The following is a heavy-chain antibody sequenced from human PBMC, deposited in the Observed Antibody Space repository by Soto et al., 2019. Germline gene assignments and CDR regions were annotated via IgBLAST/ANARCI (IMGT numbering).Heavy chain of an antibody. Sequence: PSETLSLTCAVSGGSISSSNWWSWVRQPPGKGLEWIGEIYRSWSTNYNPSLKSRVTISVDKSKNQFSLKLSSVTAADTAVYYCARVKASGVNFDYWGQGTLVTVSS. V-gene: IGHV4-4*02. CDR1: GGSISSSNW. CDR3: ARVKASGVNFDY. J-gene: IGHJ4*02. CDR2: IYRSWST. D-gene: IGHD3-10*01.